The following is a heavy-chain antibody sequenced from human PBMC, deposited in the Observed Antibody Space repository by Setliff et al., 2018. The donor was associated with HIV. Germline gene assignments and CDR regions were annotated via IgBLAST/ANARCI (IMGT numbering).Heavy chain of an antibody. CDR2: IIPMYNIP. CDR1: GGTPSNYV. D-gene: IGHD6-13*01. J-gene: IGHJ3*02. Sequence: SVMVSCKTSGGTPSNYVITWVRQAPGQGLEWMGMIIPMYNIPAYAQKFQGRVTFTADESTSTAYMELSSLSFEDTAVYYCARDQTGVAAAAFGGGSAWSDEGFDIWGQGTMVTVSS. V-gene: IGHV1-69*13. CDR3: ARDQTGVAAAAFGGGSAWSDEGFDI.